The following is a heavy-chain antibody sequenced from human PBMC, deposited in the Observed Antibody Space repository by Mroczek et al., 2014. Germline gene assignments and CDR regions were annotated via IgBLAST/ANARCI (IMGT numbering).Heavy chain of an antibody. CDR2: IYYSGST. Sequence: QVQLQQWGPGLVKPSETLSLTCTVSGGSISSYYWSWIRQPPGKGLEWIGYIYYSGSTNYNPSLKSRVTISVDTSKNQFSLKLSSVTAADTAVYYCAREKXGATKYYYYYMDVWGQRDHGHRLL. CDR1: GGSISSYY. D-gene: IGHD1-26*01. J-gene: IGHJ6*03. CDR3: AREKXGATKYYYYYMDV. V-gene: IGHV4-59*01.